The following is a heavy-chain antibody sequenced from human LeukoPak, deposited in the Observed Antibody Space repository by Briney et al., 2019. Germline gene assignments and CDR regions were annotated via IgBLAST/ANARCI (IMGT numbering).Heavy chain of an antibody. CDR3: ARDDYYQGY. CDR1: GGSISSSSYY. D-gene: IGHD3-22*01. CDR2: IYYSGST. J-gene: IGHJ4*02. Sequence: SETLSLTCTVSGGSISSSSYYWGWIRQPPGKGLEWIGSIYYSGSTYYNPSLKSRVTISVDTSKNQFSLKLSSVTAADTAVYYCARDDYYQGYWGQGTLVTVSS. V-gene: IGHV4-39*07.